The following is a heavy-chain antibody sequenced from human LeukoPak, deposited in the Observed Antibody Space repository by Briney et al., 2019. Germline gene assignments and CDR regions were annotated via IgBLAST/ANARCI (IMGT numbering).Heavy chain of an antibody. D-gene: IGHD1-26*01. CDR1: GFTFSSYS. J-gene: IGHJ4*02. Sequence: GGPLRLSCAASGFTFSSYSMNWVRQAPGKGLEWVSSISSSSSYIYYADSVKGRFTISRDNAKNSLYLQMNSLRAEDTAVYYCARDTSQVGATPFDYWGQGTLVTVSS. CDR3: ARDTSQVGATPFDY. CDR2: ISSSSSYI. V-gene: IGHV3-21*01.